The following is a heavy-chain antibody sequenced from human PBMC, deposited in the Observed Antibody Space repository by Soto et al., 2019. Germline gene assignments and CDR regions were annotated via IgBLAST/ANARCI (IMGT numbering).Heavy chain of an antibody. CDR1: GFMFSGYS. CDR3: ARDLA. Sequence: EVQLVESGGGLVKPGGSLRLSCAASGFMFSGYSMNWVRQAPGKGLEWVSSISGSSSYIYYADSVKGRFTISRDNAKNSLDLQMNSLRDEDTAVDYCARDLAWGQGTLVTVSS. J-gene: IGHJ5*02. CDR2: ISGSSSYI. V-gene: IGHV3-21*06.